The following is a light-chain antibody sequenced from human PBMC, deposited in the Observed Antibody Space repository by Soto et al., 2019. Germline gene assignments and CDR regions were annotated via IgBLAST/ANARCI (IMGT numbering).Light chain of an antibody. J-gene: IGKJ1*01. CDR3: MQALQAPLT. CDR1: QSLLNSNGYNY. Sequence: DIVMTQSPLSLPVTPGEPASISCRSSQSLLNSNGYNYLDRYLQKPGQSPQLLNYLGSSRASGVPDRFSGSGAGTDFTLTISRVEAEDVGFYYCMQALQAPLTFGQGTRVEIK. V-gene: IGKV2-28*01. CDR2: LGS.